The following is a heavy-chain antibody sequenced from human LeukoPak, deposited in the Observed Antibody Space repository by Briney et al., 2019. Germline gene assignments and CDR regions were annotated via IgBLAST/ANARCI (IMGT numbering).Heavy chain of an antibody. V-gene: IGHV3-21*01. J-gene: IGHJ5*02. CDR2: ISSSSSYL. D-gene: IGHD6-6*01. CDR1: GFTFSSYS. Sequence: KPGGPLRLSCAASGFTFSSYSMHWVRQAPGKGLECVSSISSSSSYLYYAHSVTGRFTISRDNAKNSLYLQMNSLRAEDTAVYYCARDGARLDPWGQGTLVTVSS. CDR3: ARDGARLDP.